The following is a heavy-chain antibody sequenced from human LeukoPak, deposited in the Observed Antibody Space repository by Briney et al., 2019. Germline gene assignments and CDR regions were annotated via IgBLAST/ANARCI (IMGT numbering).Heavy chain of an antibody. Sequence: ASVKVSCKASGYTFTSYDINWVRQATGQGLEWMGWMNPNSGNTGYAQKFQGRVTITRNTSISTAYMELSSLRSEDTAVYYWSALRFLEWLKGRKSDPWGQGTLVTVSS. CDR2: MNPNSGNT. J-gene: IGHJ5*02. V-gene: IGHV1-8*03. CDR3: SALRFLEWLKGRKSDP. CDR1: GYTFTSYD. D-gene: IGHD3-3*01.